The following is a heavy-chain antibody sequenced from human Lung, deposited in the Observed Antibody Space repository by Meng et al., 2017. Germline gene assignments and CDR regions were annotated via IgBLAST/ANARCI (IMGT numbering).Heavy chain of an antibody. V-gene: IGHV3-21*01. CDR2: ISSSSSYI. J-gene: IGHJ6*02. CDR3: ARGGGYSYGGYYYYGMDV. D-gene: IGHD5-18*01. CDR1: GFTFSSYS. Sequence: GESLKISCAASGFTFSSYSMNWVRQAPGKGLEWVSSISSSSSYIYYADSVKGRFSISRDNAKNSLYLQMNSLRAEDTAVYYCARGGGYSYGGYYYYGMDVWGQGTTVTVSS.